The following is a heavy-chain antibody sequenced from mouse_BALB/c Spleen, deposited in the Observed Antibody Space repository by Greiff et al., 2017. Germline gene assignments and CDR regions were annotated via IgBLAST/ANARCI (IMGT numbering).Heavy chain of an antibody. CDR2: IDPANGNT. CDR1: GFNIKDTY. CDR3: ASGYQFAY. D-gene: IGHD2-2*01. Sequence: VQLQQSGAELVKPGASVKLSCTASGFNIKDTYMHWVKQRPEQGLEWIGRIDPANGNTKYDPKFQGKATITADTSSNTAYLQLSSLTSEDTAVYYGASGYQFAYWGQGTLVTVSA. J-gene: IGHJ3*01. V-gene: IGHV14-3*02.